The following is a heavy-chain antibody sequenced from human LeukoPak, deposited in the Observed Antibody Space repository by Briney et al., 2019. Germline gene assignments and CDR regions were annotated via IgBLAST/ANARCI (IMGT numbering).Heavy chain of an antibody. D-gene: IGHD6-6*01. CDR1: GFTFSSYA. CDR3: ARPLSGYSSSLGY. V-gene: IGHV3-30*04. J-gene: IGHJ4*02. CDR2: ISYDGPNK. Sequence: PGGSLRLSCAASGFTFSSYAMHWVRQAPGKGLEWVAAISYDGPNKYYVDSVKGRFTISRDNSKNTLYLQMNSLRAEDTAVYYCARPLSGYSSSLGYWGQGTLVTVSS.